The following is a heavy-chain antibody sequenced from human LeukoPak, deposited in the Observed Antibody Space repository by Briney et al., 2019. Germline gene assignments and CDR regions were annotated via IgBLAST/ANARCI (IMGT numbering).Heavy chain of an antibody. CDR1: GYTFTSYD. CDR2: MNPNSGNT. J-gene: IGHJ4*02. Sequence: ASVKVSCKASGYTFTSYDINWVRQATGQELEWMGWMNPNSGNTGYAQKFQGRVTMTRNTSISTAYMELSSLRSEDTAVYYCARAGVGATVTDYWGQGTLVTVSS. D-gene: IGHD1-26*01. CDR3: ARAGVGATVTDY. V-gene: IGHV1-8*01.